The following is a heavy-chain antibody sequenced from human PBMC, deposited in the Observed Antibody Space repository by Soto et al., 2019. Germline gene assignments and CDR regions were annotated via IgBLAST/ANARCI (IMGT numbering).Heavy chain of an antibody. CDR1: GYTFTTYG. Sequence: QVQLVQSGAEVKKPGASVKVSCKTSGYTFTTYGISWVRQAPGQGLEWMGWISAYNGNTNYAQRLQGRVTMTTDISTTTAYMELRSLRSDDTAVYYCARDLYYGSGGYRWFDPWGQGTLVTVSS. V-gene: IGHV1-18*04. CDR3: ARDLYYGSGGYRWFDP. D-gene: IGHD3-10*01. CDR2: ISAYNGNT. J-gene: IGHJ5*02.